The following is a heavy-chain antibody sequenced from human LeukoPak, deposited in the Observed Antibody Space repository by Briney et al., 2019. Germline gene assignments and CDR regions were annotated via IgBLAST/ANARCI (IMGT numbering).Heavy chain of an antibody. Sequence: PSETLSLTCTVSGGSISSSSYYWGWIRQPPGKGLEWIGSIYYSGSTYYNPSLKSRVTISVDTSKNQFSLKLSSVTAADTAVYYCARDRVDYDYVWGSYYVYFDYWGQGTLVTVSS. V-gene: IGHV4-39*07. J-gene: IGHJ4*02. D-gene: IGHD3-16*01. CDR2: IYYSGST. CDR1: GGSISSSSYY. CDR3: ARDRVDYDYVWGSYYVYFDY.